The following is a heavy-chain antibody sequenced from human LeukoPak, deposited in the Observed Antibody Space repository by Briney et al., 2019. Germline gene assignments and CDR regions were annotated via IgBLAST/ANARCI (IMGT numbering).Heavy chain of an antibody. CDR1: GFTFSDYY. CDR3: ARGSGYYDRVLDY. CDR2: ISSSGSYT. Sequence: GGSLRLSCAASGFTFSDYYMSWIRHAPGKGLEGVSYISSSGSYTNYADSVKGRFTISRDNAKNSLYLQMNSLRAEDTAVYFCARGSGYYDRVLDYWGQGTLVTVSS. D-gene: IGHD3-22*01. V-gene: IGHV3-11*03. J-gene: IGHJ4*02.